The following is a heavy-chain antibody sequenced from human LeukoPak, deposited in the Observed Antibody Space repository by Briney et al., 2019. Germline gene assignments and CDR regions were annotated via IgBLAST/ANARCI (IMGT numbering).Heavy chain of an antibody. CDR1: GFTFSTYA. J-gene: IGHJ4*02. CDR3: ARGRGSWYGVYFDY. CDR2: ISGSGGST. D-gene: IGHD6-13*01. V-gene: IGHV3-23*01. Sequence: GGSLRLSCAASGFTFSTYAMSWVRQAPGKGLEWVSAISGSGGSTYYADSVKGRFTISRDNSKNTMYLQMNSLRAEDTAIYYCARGRGSWYGVYFDYWGQGTLVTVSS.